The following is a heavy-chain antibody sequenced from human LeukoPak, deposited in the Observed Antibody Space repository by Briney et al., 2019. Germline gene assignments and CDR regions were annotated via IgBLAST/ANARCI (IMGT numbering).Heavy chain of an antibody. CDR2: LSHSGSS. CDR1: GGSVSSYY. J-gene: IGHJ6*02. CDR3: ARGENMYYYGMDV. D-gene: IGHD1-26*01. V-gene: IGHV4-59*02. Sequence: SETLSLTCTVSGGSVSSYYWSWIRQPPGRGLEWIGYLSHSGSSDSNPSLKSRVTMSVDTSKNQFSLKLSSVTAADTAVYYCARGENMYYYGMDVWGQGTTVTVSS.